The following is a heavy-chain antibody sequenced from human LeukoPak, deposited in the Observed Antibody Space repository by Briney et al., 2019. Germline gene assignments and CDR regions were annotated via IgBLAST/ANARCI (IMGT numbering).Heavy chain of an antibody. Sequence: SETLSLTCAVSGGSISSSNWWSWARQPPGKGLEGSGEIYHSGRNNCNAYLTNRVTISVAKSKNQFSLKLSSVTAADTAVYYCARDSTYSRSSLFDYWGQGTLVTVSS. V-gene: IGHV4-4*02. CDR2: IYHSGRN. CDR1: GGSISSSNW. CDR3: ARDSTYSRSSLFDY. D-gene: IGHD6-13*01. J-gene: IGHJ4*02.